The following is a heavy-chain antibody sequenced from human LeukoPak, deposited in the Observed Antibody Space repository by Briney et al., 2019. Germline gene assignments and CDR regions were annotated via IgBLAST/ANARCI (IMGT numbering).Heavy chain of an antibody. V-gene: IGHV4-39*01. D-gene: IGHD3-10*01. Sequence: PSETLSLTCIVSGGGSISSSNHYWGWIRQPPGKGLEWIGSINYSGSTQYNPSLKSRVTLSVDTSKDQFSLKLSSVTAADTAVYYCARLRDGRWLLESWGQGTLVTVSA. CDR2: INYSGST. CDR3: ARLRDGRWLLES. J-gene: IGHJ4*02. CDR1: GGGSISSSNHY.